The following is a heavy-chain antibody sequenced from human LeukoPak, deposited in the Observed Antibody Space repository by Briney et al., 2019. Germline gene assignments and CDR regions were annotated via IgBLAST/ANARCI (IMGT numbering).Heavy chain of an antibody. D-gene: IGHD6-6*01. J-gene: IGHJ4*02. CDR2: ISGSGGST. CDR3: RHGNSSGDY. V-gene: IGHV3-23*01. CDR1: GFTFSSYA. Sequence: GGSLRLSCAASGFTFSSYAMSWVRQAPGKGLEWVSAISGSGGSTYYADSVKGRFTISRDNAKNALYLQMNSLRAEDTAVYYCRHGNSSGDYWGQGTLVTVSS.